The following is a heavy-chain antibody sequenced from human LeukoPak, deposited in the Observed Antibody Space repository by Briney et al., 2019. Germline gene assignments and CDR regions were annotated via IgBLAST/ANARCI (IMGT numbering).Heavy chain of an antibody. J-gene: IGHJ6*02. D-gene: IGHD2-15*01. Sequence: SETLSLTCAVYGGSFSGYYWSWIRQPPGKGLEWIGEINHSGSTNYNPSLKSRVTISVDTSKNQFSLKLSSVTAADTAVYYCARGPGLYCSGGSCYYNYYYGMDVWGQGTTVTVSS. CDR3: ARGPGLYCSGGSCYYNYYYGMDV. V-gene: IGHV4-34*01. CDR2: INHSGST. CDR1: GGSFSGYY.